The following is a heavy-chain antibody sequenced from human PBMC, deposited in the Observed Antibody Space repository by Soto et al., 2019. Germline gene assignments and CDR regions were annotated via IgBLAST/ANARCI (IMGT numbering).Heavy chain of an antibody. Sequence: SETLSLTCTVSGGSISSSYWSWIRQPPGKGLEWIGHIYYSGSTNYNPSLRGRVTISVDTSKNQFSLKLSSVTAADTAVYYCERDAIVSYFDYWGQGTLVTVSS. CDR2: IYYSGST. CDR3: ERDAIVSYFDY. CDR1: GGSISSSY. V-gene: IGHV4-59*01. J-gene: IGHJ4*02. D-gene: IGHD1-26*01.